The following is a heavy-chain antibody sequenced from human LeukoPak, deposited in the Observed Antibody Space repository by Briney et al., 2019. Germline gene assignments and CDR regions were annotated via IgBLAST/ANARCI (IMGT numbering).Heavy chain of an antibody. D-gene: IGHD3-16*01. Sequence: ASVKVSCKASGGTFISYAISWVRQAPGQGLEWMGRMNPNSGNTGYAQKFQGRVTMTRNTSISTAYMELSSLRSEDTAVYYCARTVPAGGYYYYYMDVWGKGTTVTVSS. CDR2: MNPNSGNT. CDR1: GGTFISYA. CDR3: ARTVPAGGYYYYYMDV. J-gene: IGHJ6*03. V-gene: IGHV1-8*02.